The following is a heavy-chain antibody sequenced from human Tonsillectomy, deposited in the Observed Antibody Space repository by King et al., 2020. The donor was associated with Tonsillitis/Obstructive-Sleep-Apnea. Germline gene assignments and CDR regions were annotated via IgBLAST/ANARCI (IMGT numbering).Heavy chain of an antibody. CDR3: ARDSNPTWIHLWEGIWFDP. Sequence: QLVQSGPEVKKPGASVKVSCKASGYTFTSFYIHWVRQAPGQGLEWMGIINPSGGSTSHAQNFQGRVTMTRDTSTGTVYMELSSLRSEDTAVYFCARDSNPTWIHLWEGIWFDPWGQGTLVTVSS. D-gene: IGHD5-18*01. CDR2: INPSGGST. V-gene: IGHV1-46*01. J-gene: IGHJ5*02. CDR1: GYTFTSFY.